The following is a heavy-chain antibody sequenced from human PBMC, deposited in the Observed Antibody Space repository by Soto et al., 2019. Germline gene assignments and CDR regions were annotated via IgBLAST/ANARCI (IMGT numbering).Heavy chain of an antibody. CDR2: ISYDGSNK. Sequence: QVQLVESGGGVVQPGGSLRLSCAASGFTFSSYAMHWVRQAPGKGLEWVAVISYDGSNKYYADSVKGRFTISRDNSKNTLYLQMNSLRAEDTAVYYCARARGYSGSGPRMDVWGQGTTVTVSS. CDR1: GFTFSSYA. J-gene: IGHJ6*02. D-gene: IGHD1-26*01. V-gene: IGHV3-30-3*01. CDR3: ARARGYSGSGPRMDV.